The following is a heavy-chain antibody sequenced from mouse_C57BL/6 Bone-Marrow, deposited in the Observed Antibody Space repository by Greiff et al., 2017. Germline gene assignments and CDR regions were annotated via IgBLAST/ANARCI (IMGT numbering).Heavy chain of an antibody. Sequence: VQLQESGAELARPGASVKMSCKASGYTFTSYTMHWVKQRPGQGLEWIGYLNPSGGYTQYNQKFKDKATLTADKSSSPAYMQLSSLTSEDSAVYYCARTRFAYWGQGTLVTVSA. J-gene: IGHJ3*01. CDR1: GYTFTSYT. CDR3: ARTRFAY. V-gene: IGHV1-4*01. CDR2: LNPSGGYT.